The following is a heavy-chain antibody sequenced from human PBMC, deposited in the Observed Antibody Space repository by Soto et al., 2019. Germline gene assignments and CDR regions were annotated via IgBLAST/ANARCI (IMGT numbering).Heavy chain of an antibody. CDR1: GGSISSGGYY. V-gene: IGHV4-31*03. J-gene: IGHJ3*02. Sequence: QVQLQESGPGLVKPSQTLSLTCTVSGGSISSGGYYWSWIRQHPGKGLEWIGYIYYSGSTYYNPSLKSRVTLSVDTSKNQFSLKLSSVTAADTAVYYCARETVDCSSTSCYRGDAFDIWGQGTMVTVSS. D-gene: IGHD2-2*01. CDR3: ARETVDCSSTSCYRGDAFDI. CDR2: IYYSGST.